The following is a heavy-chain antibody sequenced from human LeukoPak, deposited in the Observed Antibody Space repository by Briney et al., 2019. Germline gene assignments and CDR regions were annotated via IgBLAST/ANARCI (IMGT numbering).Heavy chain of an antibody. Sequence: SETLSLTCAVYGGSFSGYYWSWIRQPPGKGLEWIGEINHSGSTNYNPSLKSRVTISVDTSKNQFSLKLSSVTAADTAVYYCARGTDWFDPWGQGTLVTVSS. CDR1: GGSFSGYY. CDR3: ARGTDWFDP. V-gene: IGHV4-34*01. J-gene: IGHJ5*02. CDR2: INHSGST.